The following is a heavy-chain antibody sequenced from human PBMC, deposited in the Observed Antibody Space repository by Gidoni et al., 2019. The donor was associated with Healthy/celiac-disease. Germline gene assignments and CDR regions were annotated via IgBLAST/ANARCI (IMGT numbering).Heavy chain of an antibody. CDR3: ARGRTSPLFNWFDP. CDR1: EGTFSSYA. J-gene: IGHJ5*02. CDR2: IIPSFGTA. Sequence: QVQLVQSGDEVKKPGSSVKVSCKASEGTFSSYAINWVLQAPGQGLEWMVGIIPSFGTANYAKKFQGRVTITADESTSTAYMELRSLRSEDTVVYYCARGRTSPLFNWFDPWGQGTLVTVSS. D-gene: IGHD2-2*01. V-gene: IGHV1-69*01.